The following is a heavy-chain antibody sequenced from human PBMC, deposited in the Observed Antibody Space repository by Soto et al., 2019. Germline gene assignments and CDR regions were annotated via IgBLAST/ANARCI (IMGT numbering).Heavy chain of an antibody. D-gene: IGHD3-10*01. CDR2: ISSSSSYI. J-gene: IGHJ6*02. CDR1: GITFSDYA. CDR3: AFFAYYFILGCYYRHLNYYGMDV. V-gene: IGHV3-21*01. Sequence: GGSLRLSCAASGITFSDYALSWVRQAPGKGLEWVSGISSSSSYIYYADSVKGRFTISRDNAKNSLYLQMNSLRAEDTAVYYLAFFAYYFILGCYYRHLNYYGMDVWGQGTTVTVSS.